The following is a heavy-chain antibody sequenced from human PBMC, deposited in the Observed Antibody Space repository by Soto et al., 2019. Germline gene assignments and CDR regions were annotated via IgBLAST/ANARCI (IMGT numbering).Heavy chain of an antibody. Sequence: EEQLVQSGGGLVQPGGSLRLPVAASGFSFVSYDLFWVRQAPGKGLEYVSAVSRNGINTYYANSVKGRFTISRDNSKNIMYLQMGTLRAEDMAVYYCAITYYDFDVWGKGTTVIVSS. V-gene: IGHV3-64*01. CDR1: GFSFVSYD. J-gene: IGHJ6*04. D-gene: IGHD3-3*01. CDR3: AITYYDFDV. CDR2: VSRNGINT.